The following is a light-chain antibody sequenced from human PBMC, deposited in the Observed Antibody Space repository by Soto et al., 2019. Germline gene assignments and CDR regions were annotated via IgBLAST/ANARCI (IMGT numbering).Light chain of an antibody. CDR2: DTS. Sequence: EIVLTQSPATLSLSPGERATLSCRASQFLSSYLAWYQQKPGQPPRLLIYDTSNRDTGIPARFSGSRSGTDFTLTISSLEPEDFGLYFCHQRNKFGQGTRLEI. V-gene: IGKV3-11*01. CDR1: QFLSSY. CDR3: HQRNK. J-gene: IGKJ5*01.